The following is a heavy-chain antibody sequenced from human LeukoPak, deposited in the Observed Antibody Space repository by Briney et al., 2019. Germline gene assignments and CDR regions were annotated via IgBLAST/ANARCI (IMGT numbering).Heavy chain of an antibody. CDR2: ISAYNGNT. CDR3: ARQEGGAANAHDY. Sequence: ASVKVSCKASGYTFTSYGISWVRQAPGQGLEWMGWISAYNGNTNYAQKLQGRVTMTRDMSTSTVYMELSSLRSEDTAVYYCARQEGGAANAHDYWGQGTLVTVSS. CDR1: GYTFTSYG. J-gene: IGHJ4*02. D-gene: IGHD6-13*01. V-gene: IGHV1-18*01.